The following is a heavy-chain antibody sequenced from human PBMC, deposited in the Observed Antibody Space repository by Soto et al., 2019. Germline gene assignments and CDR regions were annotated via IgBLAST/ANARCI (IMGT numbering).Heavy chain of an antibody. CDR1: GGSISSSSYY. Sequence: TSETLSLTCTVSGGSISSSSYYWGWIRQPPGKGLEWIGSIYYSGSTYYNPSLKNRVTISVDTSKNQFSLKLSSVTAADTAVYYCARHTPAISISDHWGQGTLVTVSS. D-gene: IGHD2-15*01. CDR2: IYYSGST. J-gene: IGHJ4*02. CDR3: ARHTPAISISDH. V-gene: IGHV4-39*01.